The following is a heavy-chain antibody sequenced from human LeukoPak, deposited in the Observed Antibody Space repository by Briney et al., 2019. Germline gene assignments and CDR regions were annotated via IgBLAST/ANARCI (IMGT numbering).Heavy chain of an antibody. D-gene: IGHD5-24*01. CDR2: IKQGGGET. Sequence: GGSLRRSCASSGFTFSNYWMNWVRQAPGKGLEWVANIKQGGGETYNVDSVKGRFSISRDNAKNSLYLQMNSLRAEDTAVYYCARGADGAFDYWGQGIVVTVSP. V-gene: IGHV3-7*01. CDR3: ARGADGAFDY. J-gene: IGHJ4*02. CDR1: GFTFSNYW.